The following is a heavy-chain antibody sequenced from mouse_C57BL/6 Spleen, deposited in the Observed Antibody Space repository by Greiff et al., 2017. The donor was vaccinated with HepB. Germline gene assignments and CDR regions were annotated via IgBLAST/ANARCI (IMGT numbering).Heavy chain of an antibody. V-gene: IGHV3-6*01. CDR3: ARGYDYAMDY. D-gene: IGHD3-1*01. Sequence: DVKLQESGPGLVKPSQSLSLTCSVPGYSITSGYYWNWIRQFPGNKLEWMGYISYDGSNNYNPTLKNRISITRDTSKNQFFLKLNSVTTEDTATYDCARGYDYAMDYWGQGTSVTVSS. CDR1: GYSITSGYY. CDR2: ISYDGSN. J-gene: IGHJ4*01.